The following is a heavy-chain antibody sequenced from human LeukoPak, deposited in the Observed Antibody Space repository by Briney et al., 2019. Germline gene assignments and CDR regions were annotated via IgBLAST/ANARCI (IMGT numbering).Heavy chain of an antibody. CDR2: IYYSGST. Sequence: PSETLSLTCTVSGGSISSYYWSWIRQPPGKGLEWIGYIYYSGSTNYNPSLKSRVTISVDTSKNQFSLKLSSVTAADTAVYCCAREEAMATGFDYWGQGTLVTVSS. V-gene: IGHV4-59*12. J-gene: IGHJ4*02. CDR1: GGSISSYY. D-gene: IGHD5-18*01. CDR3: AREEAMATGFDY.